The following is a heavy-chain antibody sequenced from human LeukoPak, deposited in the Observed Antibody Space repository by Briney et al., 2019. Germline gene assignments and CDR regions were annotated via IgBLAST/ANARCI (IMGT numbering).Heavy chain of an antibody. Sequence: PGGSLRLSCAASGFTFSSYSMNWVRQAPGKGLEWVSCISRSSSTIYYADSVKDRFTISRDNAKNAVYLQINSLRDEDTAVYYCARDYGDHGEYFDYWGQGTLVTVSS. CDR3: ARDYGDHGEYFDY. CDR1: GFTFSSYS. D-gene: IGHD4-17*01. CDR2: ISRSSSTI. J-gene: IGHJ4*02. V-gene: IGHV3-48*02.